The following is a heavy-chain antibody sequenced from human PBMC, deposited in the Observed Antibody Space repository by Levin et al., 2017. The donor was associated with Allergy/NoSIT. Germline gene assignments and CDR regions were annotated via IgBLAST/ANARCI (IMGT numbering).Heavy chain of an antibody. CDR1: GFTFSTYS. CDR2: ISHGTILI. CDR3: VREGLNYPPDY. Sequence: GESLKISCAASGFTFSTYSLSWVRQAPGKGLEWVSSISHGTILIYYADSVEGRFTISRDDAKNSLYLQLNSLRAEDTGVYYCVREGLNYPPDYWGKGTLVTVSS. J-gene: IGHJ4*02. V-gene: IGHV3-21*01. D-gene: IGHD1-7*01.